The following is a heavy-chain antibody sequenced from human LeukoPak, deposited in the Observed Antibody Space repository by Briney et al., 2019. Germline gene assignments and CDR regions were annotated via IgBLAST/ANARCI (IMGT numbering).Heavy chain of an antibody. CDR2: VSGSGHTT. Sequence: GGSLRLSCAASGFTFSTYAMSWVRQAPGKGMEWVSTVSGSGHTTYYADSVKGRFTISRDNSKSTVYLQMSSLRVEDTAVYTCAKDWSPRWLVLRDDSEYFHHWGQGTLVTVSS. J-gene: IGHJ1*01. CDR3: AKDWSPRWLVLRDDSEYFHH. V-gene: IGHV3-23*01. D-gene: IGHD6-19*01. CDR1: GFTFSTYA.